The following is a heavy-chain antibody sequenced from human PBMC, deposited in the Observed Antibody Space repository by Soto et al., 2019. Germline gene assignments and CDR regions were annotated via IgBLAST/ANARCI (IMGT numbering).Heavy chain of an antibody. CDR1: GYTFTSYY. D-gene: IGHD5-12*01. V-gene: IGHV1-46*01. CDR3: ARHSGYDYVFDY. CDR2: INPSGGST. Sequence: EASVKLSCKASGYTFTSYYMHWVRQAPGQGLEWMGIINPSGGSTSYAQKFQGRVSMTRDTSTSTAYMELSSLRFDDTAVYYCARHSGYDYVFDYWGQGTLVTVSS. J-gene: IGHJ4*02.